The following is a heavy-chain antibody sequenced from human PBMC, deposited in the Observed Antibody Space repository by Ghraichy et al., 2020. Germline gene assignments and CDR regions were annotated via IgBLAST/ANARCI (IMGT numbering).Heavy chain of an antibody. V-gene: IGHV7-81*01. D-gene: IGHD2-8*01. Sequence: ASVKVSCKASGYSFTTCGMNWVPQAPGQGLEGMGWFNTYTGNPTYAQGFQGRFVFSMDTSASTAYLQISSLKAEDMAMYYCARWTRGILVLMVYAILLGYYYAMDVWGQGTTVTLSS. CDR1: GYSFTTCG. J-gene: IGHJ6*02. CDR2: FNTYTGNP. CDR3: ARWTRGILVLMVYAILLGYYYAMDV.